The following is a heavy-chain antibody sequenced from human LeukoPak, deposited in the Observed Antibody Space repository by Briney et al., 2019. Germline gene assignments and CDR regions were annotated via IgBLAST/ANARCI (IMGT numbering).Heavy chain of an antibody. J-gene: IGHJ4*02. CDR3: ARLTMVRGVKIDY. D-gene: IGHD3-10*01. V-gene: IGHV4-34*01. CDR1: GGSFSGYY. Sequence: PSETLSLTCAVYGGSFSGYYWSWIRQPPGKGLEWIGEINHSGSTNYNPSLKSRVTISVDTSKIQFSLKLSSVTAADTAVYYCARLTMVRGVKIDYWGQGTLVTVSS. CDR2: INHSGST.